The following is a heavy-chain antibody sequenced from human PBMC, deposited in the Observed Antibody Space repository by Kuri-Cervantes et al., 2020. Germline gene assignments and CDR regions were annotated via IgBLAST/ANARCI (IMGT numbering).Heavy chain of an antibody. J-gene: IGHJ5*02. CDR3: ARSSSWLPYGGGWFDP. D-gene: IGHD6-13*01. V-gene: IGHV4-30-2*01. CDR1: GGSISSGGYS. CDR2: IYHSGST. Sequence: SETLSPTCTVSGGSISSGGYSWSWIRQPPGKGLERIVYIYHSGSTYYNPSRKSRVTISVDRSKNQFSLKLSSVTAADTAVYYCARSSSWLPYGGGWFDPWGQGTLVTVSS.